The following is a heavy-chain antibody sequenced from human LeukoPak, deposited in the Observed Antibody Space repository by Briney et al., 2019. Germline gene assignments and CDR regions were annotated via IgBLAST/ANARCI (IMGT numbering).Heavy chain of an antibody. CDR2: IFSRGST. Sequence: GGSLRLSCAASGFSVGSNYMNWVRQAPGKGLECVSVIFSRGSTYYADSVKGRFTISRHNSENTLYLQMNSLRVEDTAVYYCTSSSPTSYSDYWGQGTLVTVSS. CDR1: GFSVGSNY. D-gene: IGHD6-13*01. CDR3: TSSSPTSYSDY. V-gene: IGHV3-53*04. J-gene: IGHJ4*02.